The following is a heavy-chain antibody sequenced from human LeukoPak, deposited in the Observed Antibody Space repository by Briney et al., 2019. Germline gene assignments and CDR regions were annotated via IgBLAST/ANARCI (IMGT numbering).Heavy chain of an antibody. CDR3: ARAFYGSGSYLETPGFDY. Sequence: ASVKVSCKASGYTFTGYYMHWVRQAPGQGFEWMGWINPNSGGTNYAQKFQGRVTMTRDTSISTAYMELSRLRSDDTAVYYCARAFYGSGSYLETPGFDYWGQGTLVTVSS. CDR2: INPNSGGT. D-gene: IGHD3-10*01. J-gene: IGHJ4*02. V-gene: IGHV1-2*02. CDR1: GYTFTGYY.